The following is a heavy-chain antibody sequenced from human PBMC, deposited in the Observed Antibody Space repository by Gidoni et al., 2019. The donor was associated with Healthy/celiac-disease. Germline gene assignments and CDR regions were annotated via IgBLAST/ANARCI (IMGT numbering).Heavy chain of an antibody. V-gene: IGHV3-43D*04. D-gene: IGHD1-1*01. Sequence: EVQLVESGGVVVQPGGSLRLSCAASGFTFDDYAMHWVRQAPGKGLEWVSLISWDGGSTYYADSVKGRFTISRDNSKNSLYLQMNSLRAEDTALYYCAKDMNLEVIGGADYWGQGTLVTVSS. CDR2: ISWDGGST. CDR1: GFTFDDYA. CDR3: AKDMNLEVIGGADY. J-gene: IGHJ4*02.